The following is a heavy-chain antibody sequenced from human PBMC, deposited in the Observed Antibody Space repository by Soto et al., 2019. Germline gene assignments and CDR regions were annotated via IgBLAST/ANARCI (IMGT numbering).Heavy chain of an antibody. CDR2: IIPILGIA. J-gene: IGHJ5*02. D-gene: IGHD6-19*01. Sequence: QVQLVQSGAEVKKPGSSVKVSCKASGGTFSSYTISWVRQAPGQGLEWMGRIIPILGIANYAQKFQGRVTITADKSTSTAYMELSSLRSEDTAVYYCARDLEEWLVPPHWFDPWGQGTLVTVSS. V-gene: IGHV1-69*08. CDR1: GGTFSSYT. CDR3: ARDLEEWLVPPHWFDP.